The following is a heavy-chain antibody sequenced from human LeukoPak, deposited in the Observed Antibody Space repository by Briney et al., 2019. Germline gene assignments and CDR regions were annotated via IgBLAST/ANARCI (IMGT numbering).Heavy chain of an antibody. CDR2: ISGSGSSA. CDR3: AKDQRGYGRIVDY. J-gene: IGHJ4*02. V-gene: IGHV3-23*01. CDR1: GFTFSSYA. D-gene: IGHD3-10*01. Sequence: GGSLRLSCAASGFTFSSYAMSWVRQAPGKGLEWVSSISGSGSSAYYADSVKGRFTISRDNSKNTLYLQMNSLRAEDTAVYYCAKDQRGYGRIVDYWGQGTLVTISS.